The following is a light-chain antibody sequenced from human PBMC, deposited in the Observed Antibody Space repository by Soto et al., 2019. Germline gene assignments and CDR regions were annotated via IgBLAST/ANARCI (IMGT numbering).Light chain of an antibody. Sequence: QSVLTQSPSSAASLGASVKLTCTLSSGHSSYATACHQQQPEKGPRYWMKLNSNGSHSKGDAIPDRFSGSSSEAERYLTISSLQSEDEDDYYCSNWGTGIRVFGGGTKLTVL. CDR2: LNSNGSH. J-gene: IGLJ3*02. V-gene: IGLV4-69*01. CDR3: SNWGTGIRV. CDR1: SGHSSYA.